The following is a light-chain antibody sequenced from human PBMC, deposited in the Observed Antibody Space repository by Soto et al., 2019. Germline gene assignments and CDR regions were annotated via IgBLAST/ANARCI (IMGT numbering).Light chain of an antibody. CDR2: STS. J-gene: IGLJ2*01. V-gene: IGLV7-43*01. Sequence: QAVVTQEPSLTVSPGGTVTLTCASSTGAVTRGYYPNWFQQKPGQAPRALIYSTSSKHFWTPARFSGSLLGGKAALTLSGVQPEDEAEYYCLLYYGGAQVFGGGTKLTVL. CDR3: LLYYGGAQV. CDR1: TGAVTRGYY.